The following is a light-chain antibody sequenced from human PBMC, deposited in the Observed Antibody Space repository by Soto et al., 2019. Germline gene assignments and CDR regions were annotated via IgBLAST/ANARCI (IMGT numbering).Light chain of an antibody. CDR1: QSVSSSY. Sequence: EILLTQSPGTLSLAPGERATRACRGSQSVSSSYLAWYQQKPGQAPRLLMSAASSRATGIPDRFSGSGSGTDFTLTISRLEPEDFAVYYCQQYGSSPWTFGQGTKVDIK. V-gene: IGKV3-20*01. CDR3: QQYGSSPWT. CDR2: AAS. J-gene: IGKJ1*01.